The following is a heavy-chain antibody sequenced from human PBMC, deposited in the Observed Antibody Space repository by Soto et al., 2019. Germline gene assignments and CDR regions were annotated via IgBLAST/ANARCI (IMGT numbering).Heavy chain of an antibody. CDR2: IIPIFGTA. CDR3: AREQGYSGSYSIGF. D-gene: IGHD1-26*01. Sequence: ASVELSCKASGGTFSSCAMSWVRQAPGQGLEWMGGIIPIFGTANYAQKFQGRVTITADESTSTAYMELSSLRSEDTAVYYCAREQGYSGSYSIGFWGQGTLVTVSS. V-gene: IGHV1-69*01. J-gene: IGHJ4*02. CDR1: GGTFSSCA.